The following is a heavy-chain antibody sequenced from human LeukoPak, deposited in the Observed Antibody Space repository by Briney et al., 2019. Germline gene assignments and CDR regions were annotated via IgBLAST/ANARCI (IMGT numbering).Heavy chain of an antibody. V-gene: IGHV3-64*01. Sequence: GSLRLSCAASGFTFSSYAMHWVRQAPGKGLEYVSAISSNGGSTYYANSVKSRFTISRDNSKNTLYLQMGSLRAEDMAVYYCARDMAGPSDYWGQGTLVTVSP. CDR2: ISSNGGST. CDR1: GFTFSSYA. J-gene: IGHJ4*02. D-gene: IGHD6-19*01. CDR3: ARDMAGPSDY.